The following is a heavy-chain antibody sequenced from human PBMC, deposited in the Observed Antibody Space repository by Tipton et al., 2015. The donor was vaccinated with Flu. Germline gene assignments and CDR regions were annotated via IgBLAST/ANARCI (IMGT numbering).Heavy chain of an antibody. D-gene: IGHD4-11*01. CDR3: AGRDYSNYVSEPKNWFDP. J-gene: IGHJ5*02. V-gene: IGHV4-39*07. CDR1: GGSISRGSYY. Sequence: TLSLTCSVSGGSISRGSYYWGWIRQPPGKGLEWIGNVHQTGSTYYNPSLRSRVTIAVDRPKNQFSLRLTSVTAADTAVYYCAGRDYSNYVSEPKNWFDPWGQGTLVTVSS. CDR2: VHQTGST.